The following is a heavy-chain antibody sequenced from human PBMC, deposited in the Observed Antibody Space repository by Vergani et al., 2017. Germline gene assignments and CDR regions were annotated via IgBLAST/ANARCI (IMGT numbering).Heavy chain of an antibody. D-gene: IGHD4-23*01. J-gene: IGHJ3*02. CDR3: AIEPSVVTPDDAFDI. CDR1: GGTFSSYA. Sequence: QVQLVQSGAEVKKPGSSVKVSCKASGGTFSSYAISWVRQAPGQGLEWMGKIIPILGIANYGQKFQGRVTITADKSTSTAYMERSSLRSEDTAVYYCAIEPSVVTPDDAFDIWGQGTMVTVSS. CDR2: IIPILGIA. V-gene: IGHV1-69*04.